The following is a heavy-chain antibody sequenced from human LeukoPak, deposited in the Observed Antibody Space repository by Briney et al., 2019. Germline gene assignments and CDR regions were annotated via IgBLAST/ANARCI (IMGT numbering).Heavy chain of an antibody. CDR2: INPNSGDT. Sequence: ASVKVSCKSSGYTFTGYYMHWVRQAPGQGLEWVGWINPNSGDTNYLQRFQGRATLTRDTSLSTAYMELGRLRSDDTAVFYCARGSIFGGVRGAFDYWGQGTLVTVSS. V-gene: IGHV1-2*02. J-gene: IGHJ4*02. CDR1: GYTFTGYY. D-gene: IGHD3-3*01. CDR3: ARGSIFGGVRGAFDY.